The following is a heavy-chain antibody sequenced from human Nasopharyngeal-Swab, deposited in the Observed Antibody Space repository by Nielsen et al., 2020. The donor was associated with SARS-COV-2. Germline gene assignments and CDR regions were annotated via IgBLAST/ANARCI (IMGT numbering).Heavy chain of an antibody. Sequence: VRQAPGKGLEWVAVISYDGSNKYYADSMKGRFTISRDNSKNTLYLQMNSLRAEDTAVYYCARDPRGLWDSYGMDVWGQGTTVTVSS. J-gene: IGHJ6*02. V-gene: IGHV3-30*04. CDR3: ARDPRGLWDSYGMDV. D-gene: IGHD1-26*01. CDR2: ISYDGSNK.